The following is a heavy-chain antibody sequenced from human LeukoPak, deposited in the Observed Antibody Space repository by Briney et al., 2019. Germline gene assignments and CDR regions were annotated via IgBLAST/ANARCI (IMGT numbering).Heavy chain of an antibody. V-gene: IGHV3-9*01. Sequence: GRSLRLSCAASGFTFDDYAMHWVRQAPGKGLEWVSGISWNSGSIGYADSVKGRFTISRDNAKNSLYLQMNSLRAEDTALYYCAKDPDSGHRIVYYFDYWGQGTLVTVSS. D-gene: IGHD5-12*01. CDR2: ISWNSGSI. CDR1: GFTFDDYA. CDR3: AKDPDSGHRIVYYFDY. J-gene: IGHJ4*02.